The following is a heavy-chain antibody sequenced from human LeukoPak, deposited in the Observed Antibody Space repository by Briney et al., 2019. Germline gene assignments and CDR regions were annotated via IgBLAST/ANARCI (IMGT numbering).Heavy chain of an antibody. CDR3: AGGISSSSWYAVSYYYYMDV. Sequence: ASVNVCCKSSGYTFTSYDIKWVRQPPGQGLEWMGWMNPNSGNTGYAQKLQGRVTMTRNTSISTAYMELSSLRSEDTAVYYCAGGISSSSWYAVSYYYYMDVWGKGTTVTVSS. D-gene: IGHD6-13*01. V-gene: IGHV1-8*01. J-gene: IGHJ6*03. CDR1: GYTFTSYD. CDR2: MNPNSGNT.